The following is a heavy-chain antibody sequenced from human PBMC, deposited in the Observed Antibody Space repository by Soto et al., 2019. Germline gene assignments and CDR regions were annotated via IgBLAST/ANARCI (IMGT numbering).Heavy chain of an antibody. CDR3: ASDLNWPNF. D-gene: IGHD1-20*01. V-gene: IGHV3-7*01. CDR1: GFTFSTYF. Sequence: EVQLVESGGGLVQPGGSLRLSCAASGFTFSTYFMTWVRQAPGKGLEWVATIKPDGSERWYVDSVKGRFTISRDNAKNSLYLEMNSLRAEDTAVYFCASDLNWPNFWGQGSPVAVSS. J-gene: IGHJ4*02. CDR2: IKPDGSER.